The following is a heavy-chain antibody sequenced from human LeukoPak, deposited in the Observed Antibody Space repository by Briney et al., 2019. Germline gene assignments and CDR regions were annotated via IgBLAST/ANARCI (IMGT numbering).Heavy chain of an antibody. J-gene: IGHJ2*01. CDR3: ARDRIQLWLSWYFDL. CDR1: GFIFSSYW. D-gene: IGHD5-18*01. Sequence: GGPLRLSCAASGFIFSSYWMSWVRQAPGKGLDCVANIKQDGSEKYYVDSVKGRFTISRDNAKNSLYLQMNSLRAEDTAVYYCARDRIQLWLSWYFDLWGRGTLVTVSS. V-gene: IGHV3-7*01. CDR2: IKQDGSEK.